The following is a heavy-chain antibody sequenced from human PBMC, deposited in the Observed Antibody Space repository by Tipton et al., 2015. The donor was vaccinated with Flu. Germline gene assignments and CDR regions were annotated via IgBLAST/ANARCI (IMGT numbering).Heavy chain of an antibody. V-gene: IGHV4-59*01. CDR2: IYYSGST. Sequence: TLSLTCTVSGGSISSYYWSWIRQPPGKGLEWIGYIYYSGSTNYNPSLKSRVTISVDTSKNQFSLKLSSVTAADTAVYYCARDVGAFDIWGQGTMVTASS. CDR1: GGSISSYY. CDR3: ARDVGAFDI. D-gene: IGHD2-15*01. J-gene: IGHJ3*02.